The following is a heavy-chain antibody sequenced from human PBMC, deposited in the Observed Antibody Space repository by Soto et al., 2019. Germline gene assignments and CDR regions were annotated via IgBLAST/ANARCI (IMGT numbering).Heavy chain of an antibody. V-gene: IGHV3-33*01. CDR1: GFTFSSYG. CDR2: IWYDGSNK. Sequence: QVQLVESGGGVVQPGRSLRLSCAASGFTFSSYGMHWVRQAPGKGLEWVAVIWYDGSNKYYADSVKGRFTISRDNSKNTPYLQMNSLRAEDTAVYYCARDDGFANYDISRSDSYYYGMDVWGQGTTVTVSS. CDR3: ARDDGFANYDISRSDSYYYGMDV. D-gene: IGHD3-9*01. J-gene: IGHJ6*02.